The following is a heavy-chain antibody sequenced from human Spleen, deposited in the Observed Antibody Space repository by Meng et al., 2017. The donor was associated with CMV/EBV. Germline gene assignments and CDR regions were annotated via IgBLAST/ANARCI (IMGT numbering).Heavy chain of an antibody. CDR2: MNPKNGGP. CDR3: ATSGTTDY. D-gene: IGHD1-7*01. V-gene: IGHV1-2*02. Sequence: QVSCKASGYTFIDFYVHWVRQAPGQGLEWMGSMNPKNGGPNSAQKFQGRVTMTRDTSISTAYMELSRLRSDDTAVYYCATSGTTDYWGQGTLVTVSS. CDR1: GYTFIDFY. J-gene: IGHJ4*02.